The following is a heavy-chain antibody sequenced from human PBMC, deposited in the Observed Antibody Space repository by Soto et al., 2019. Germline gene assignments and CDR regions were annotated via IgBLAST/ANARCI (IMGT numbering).Heavy chain of an antibody. J-gene: IGHJ6*02. CDR3: ARLHDEYSYGPTHYYYGMDV. D-gene: IGHD5-18*01. CDR2: IFSTDEK. CDR1: GFSLSNARMG. V-gene: IGHV2-26*01. Sequence: QVTLKESGPVLVKPTETLTLTCTVSGFSLSNARMGVSWLRQPPGKALEWLAHIFSTDEKSYSTSLKSRLTIAKDTSTSQVVLTMTNMDPVDTAPYYCARLHDEYSYGPTHYYYGMDVCGQGTTVTVSS.